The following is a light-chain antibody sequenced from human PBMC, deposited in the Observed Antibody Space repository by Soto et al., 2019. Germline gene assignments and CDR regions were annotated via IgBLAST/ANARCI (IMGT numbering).Light chain of an antibody. CDR1: QSVRDNY. CDR2: RVS. CDR3: QQYGSSPAT. V-gene: IGKV3-20*01. J-gene: IGKJ5*01. Sequence: EVVVTQSPGTLSLSPGERATLSCRASQSVRDNYLAWYQQKPGQAPGLLIYRVSNRATGIPDRFSGSGSGTDFTLTISRLEPEDFVVYYCQQYGSSPATFGQGTRLEIK.